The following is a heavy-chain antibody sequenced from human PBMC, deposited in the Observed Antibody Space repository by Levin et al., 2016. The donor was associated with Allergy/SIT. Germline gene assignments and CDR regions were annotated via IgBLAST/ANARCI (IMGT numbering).Heavy chain of an antibody. J-gene: IGHJ6*03. D-gene: IGHD2-2*01. Sequence: WIRQPPGKGLVWVSRINSDGSSTSYADSVKGRFTISRDNAKNTLYLQMNSLRAEDTAVYYCARGDQLLLSYYYYMDVWGKGTTVTSP. CDR3: ARGDQLLLSYYYYMDV. CDR2: INSDGSST. V-gene: IGHV3-74*01.